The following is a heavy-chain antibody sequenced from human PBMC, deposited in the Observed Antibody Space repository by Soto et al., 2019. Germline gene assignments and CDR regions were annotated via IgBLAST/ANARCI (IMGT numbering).Heavy chain of an antibody. J-gene: IGHJ5*02. V-gene: IGHV2-5*02. CDR1: GFSLSTSGVG. Sequence: QITLKESGPTLVKPTQTLTLTCTFSGFSLSTSGVGVGWIRQPPGKALEWLALIYWDDDKRYSPSLKSRLTTTKDTSQNQVVLTITNMDPVDTATYYCAHNGPSIAAPVNWFDPWGQGTLVTVSS. CDR2: IYWDDDK. CDR3: AHNGPSIAAPVNWFDP. D-gene: IGHD6-13*01.